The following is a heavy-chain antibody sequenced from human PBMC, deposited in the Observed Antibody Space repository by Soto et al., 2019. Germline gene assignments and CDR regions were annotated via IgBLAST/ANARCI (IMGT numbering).Heavy chain of an antibody. D-gene: IGHD3-10*01. Sequence: PGESLKISCKGSGYSFTSYWISWVRQMPGKGLEWMGRIDPSDSYTNYSPSFQGHVTISADKSISTAYLQWSSLKASDTAMYYCASQYYYGSVSYSFGDWGQGTLVTVSS. V-gene: IGHV5-10-1*01. CDR1: GYSFTSYW. J-gene: IGHJ4*02. CDR2: IDPSDSYT. CDR3: ASQYYYGSVSYSFGD.